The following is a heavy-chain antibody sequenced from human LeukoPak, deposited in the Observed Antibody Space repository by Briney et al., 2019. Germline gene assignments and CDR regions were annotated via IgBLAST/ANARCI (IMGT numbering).Heavy chain of an antibody. D-gene: IGHD3-22*01. CDR1: GYSISSGYY. Sequence: SETLSLTCAVSGYSISSGYYWGWIRQPPGKGLEWIGTFYHSGSTYYKASLKSRVNISLDTSKNQLSLKLNSVTAADTAVYYCAGHVMSSDHLAAFDYWGQGALVAVSS. CDR2: FYHSGST. V-gene: IGHV4-38-2*01. CDR3: AGHVMSSDHLAAFDY. J-gene: IGHJ4*02.